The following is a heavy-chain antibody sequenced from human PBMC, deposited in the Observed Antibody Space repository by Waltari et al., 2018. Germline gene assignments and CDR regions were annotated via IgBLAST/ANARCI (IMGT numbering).Heavy chain of an antibody. D-gene: IGHD6-19*01. CDR1: GFGFGDYA. CDR3: TKDDRSAWYIGFFDS. CDR2: ISGTGSGK. Sequence: DVQILESGGGLVQPGGSLTLSCTDSGFGFGDYAMTWVRHTPGKGLEWVAAISGTGSGKFYAASVKGRFILSRDNSKNTVSLQMNDLRAEDTGIYYCTKDDRSAWYIGFFDSWGQGTMVSVSS. V-gene: IGHV3-23*01. J-gene: IGHJ3*01.